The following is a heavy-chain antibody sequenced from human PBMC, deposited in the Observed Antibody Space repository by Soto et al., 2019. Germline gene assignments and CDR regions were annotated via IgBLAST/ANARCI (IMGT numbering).Heavy chain of an antibody. Sequence: QLQLQESGPGLVKPSETLSLTCTISGGSISSSNYFWGWIRQPTGKGLEWIGSIFYSGSTSYNSSLKSRVTISVDTSKNQVSLRLSSVTAADTAVYYCASPTLGDFDIWGQGTMVTVSS. V-gene: IGHV4-39*01. CDR1: GGSISSSNYF. CDR2: IFYSGST. D-gene: IGHD3-16*01. J-gene: IGHJ3*02. CDR3: ASPTLGDFDI.